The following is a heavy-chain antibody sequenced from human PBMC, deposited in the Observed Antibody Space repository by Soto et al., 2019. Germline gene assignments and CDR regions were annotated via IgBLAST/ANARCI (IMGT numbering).Heavy chain of an antibody. CDR3: ASNTAMVTKTYYYYGMDV. Sequence: GESLKISCKGSGYSFTSYWIGWVRRMPGKGLEWMGIIYPGDSDTRYSPSFQGQVTISADKSISTAYLRWSSLKASDTAMYYCASNTAMVTKTYYYYGMDVWGQGTTVTVS. D-gene: IGHD5-18*01. CDR2: IYPGDSDT. V-gene: IGHV5-51*01. CDR1: GYSFTSYW. J-gene: IGHJ6*02.